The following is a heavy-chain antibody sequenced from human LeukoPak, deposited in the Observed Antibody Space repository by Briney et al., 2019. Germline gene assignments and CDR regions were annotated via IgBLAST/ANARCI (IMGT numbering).Heavy chain of an antibody. V-gene: IGHV3-23*01. CDR2: IFGSGGSP. CDR1: GFTFGSHA. D-gene: IGHD5-18*01. J-gene: IGHJ4*02. Sequence: PGGSLRLSCEASGFTFGSHAVYWVRQAPGKGLEWVAGIFGSGGSPHYADSVKGRFTISRDNSRNTVYLQINSLRADDTAVYYCGKTTVGYSSGQKPAWPVDYWGQGTLVTVSS. CDR3: GKTTVGYSSGQKPAWPVDY.